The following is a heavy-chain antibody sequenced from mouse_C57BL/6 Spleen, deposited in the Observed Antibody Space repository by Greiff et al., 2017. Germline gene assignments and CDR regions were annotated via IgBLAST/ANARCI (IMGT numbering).Heavy chain of an antibody. V-gene: IGHV1-85*01. J-gene: IGHJ2*01. D-gene: IGHD4-1*01. CDR1: GYTFTSYD. CDR2: IYPRGGST. CDR3: ASPGTSYYFDD. Sequence: VQLQQSGPELVKPGASVKLSCKASGYTFTSYDINWVKQRPGQGLEWIGWIYPRGGSTKYNEKFKGKATLTVDTSSSTAYMRRHSLTSEDSAVYFCASPGTSYYFDDWGKGTTLTVSS.